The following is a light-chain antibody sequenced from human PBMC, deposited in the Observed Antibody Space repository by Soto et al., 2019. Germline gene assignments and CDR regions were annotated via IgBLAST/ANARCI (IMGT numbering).Light chain of an antibody. V-gene: IGKV3-11*01. CDR1: RSVGSY. CDR3: KQRSNWLFS. J-gene: IGKJ3*01. CDR2: DAS. Sequence: EIVLTQSPAILSLSPGERASLSCRASRSVGSYLAWYQQKPGQAPRLLIADASNRATGIPARFSGSGSGTDFTLTISSLEPEDFAVYYCKQRSNWLFSFGPGTKVDIK.